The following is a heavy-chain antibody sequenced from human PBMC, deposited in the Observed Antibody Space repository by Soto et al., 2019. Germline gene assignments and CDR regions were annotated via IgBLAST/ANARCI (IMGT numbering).Heavy chain of an antibody. D-gene: IGHD6-19*01. V-gene: IGHV3-74*01. Sequence: LRLSCAASGFTFSSYWMHWVRQAPGKGLVWVSRINSDGSSTSYADSVKGRFTISRDNAKNTLYLQMNSLRAEDTAVYYCAREPRESIAVAGILYYYYGMDVWGQGTTVTVSS. CDR3: AREPRESIAVAGILYYYYGMDV. CDR2: INSDGSST. J-gene: IGHJ6*02. CDR1: GFTFSSYW.